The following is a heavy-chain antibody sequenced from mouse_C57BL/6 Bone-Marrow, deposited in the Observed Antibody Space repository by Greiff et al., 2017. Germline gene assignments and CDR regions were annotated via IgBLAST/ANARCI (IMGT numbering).Heavy chain of an antibody. CDR1: GFTFSSYG. CDR2: ISSGGSYT. V-gene: IGHV5-6*01. CDR3: ARPLYYYGPYQGFAY. J-gene: IGHJ3*01. Sequence: EVKVVESGGDLVKPGGSLKLSCAASGFTFSSYGMSWVRQTPDKRLEWVATISSGGSYTYYPDSVKGRFTISRDNAKNTLYLQMSSLKSEDTAMYYCARPLYYYGPYQGFAYWGQGTLVTVSA. D-gene: IGHD1-1*01.